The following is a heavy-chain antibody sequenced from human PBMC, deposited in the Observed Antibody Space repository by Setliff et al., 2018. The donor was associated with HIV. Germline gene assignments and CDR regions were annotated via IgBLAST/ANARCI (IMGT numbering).Heavy chain of an antibody. D-gene: IGHD5-12*01. CDR3: AKSSPSIGYISDH. J-gene: IGHJ4*02. V-gene: IGHV4-59*03. CDR2: IYYSGGT. Sequence: SETLSLTCVASGGSLSSYYWNWIRQPPGKGLEWIGYIYYSGGTDYNPSLNSRVIISVDTSKNQFSLNVRSVTAADTAVYFCAKSSPSIGYISDHWGQGTLVTVSS. CDR1: GGSLSSYY.